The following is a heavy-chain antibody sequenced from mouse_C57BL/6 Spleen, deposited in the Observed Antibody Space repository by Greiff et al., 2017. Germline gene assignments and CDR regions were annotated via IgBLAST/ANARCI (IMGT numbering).Heavy chain of an antibody. CDR2: ISSGGSYT. Sequence: EVMLVEPGGDLVKPGGSLKLSCAASGFTFSSYGMSWVRQTPDKRLEWVATISSGGSYTYYPDSVKGRFTISRDNAKNTLYLQMSSLKSEDTAMYYCARDGSLGYFDYWGQGTTLTVSS. CDR1: GFTFSSYG. J-gene: IGHJ2*01. CDR3: ARDGSLGYFDY. D-gene: IGHD4-1*01. V-gene: IGHV5-6*01.